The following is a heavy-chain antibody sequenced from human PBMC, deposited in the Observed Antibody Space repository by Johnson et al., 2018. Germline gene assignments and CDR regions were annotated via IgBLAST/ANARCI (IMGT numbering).Heavy chain of an antibody. D-gene: IGHD3-3*01. J-gene: IGHJ1*01. Sequence: VQLVESGGGLVQPGRSLRLSCAASGFTFDEYAMHWVRQAPGKGLEWVSGISGSGGSTYYADPVKGRFTISRDNSKNTLYLQMNSLRAEDTAVYYCYDSEHWGQGTLVTVSS. CDR3: YDSEH. CDR1: GFTFDEYA. V-gene: IGHV3-23*04. CDR2: ISGSGGST.